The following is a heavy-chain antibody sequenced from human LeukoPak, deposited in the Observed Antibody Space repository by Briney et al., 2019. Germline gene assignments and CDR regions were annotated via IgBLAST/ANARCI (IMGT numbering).Heavy chain of an antibody. CDR1: GFTVSSNY. Sequence: PGGSLRLSCAASGFTVSSNYMSWVRQAPGKGLEWVSVIYSVSGTYYADSVKGRFTISRHNSENTLYLQMNSLKTEDTAVYYCARGLIEMATIYFDHWGQGALVTVSS. CDR2: IYSVSGT. D-gene: IGHD5-24*01. J-gene: IGHJ4*02. V-gene: IGHV3-53*04. CDR3: ARGLIEMATIYFDH.